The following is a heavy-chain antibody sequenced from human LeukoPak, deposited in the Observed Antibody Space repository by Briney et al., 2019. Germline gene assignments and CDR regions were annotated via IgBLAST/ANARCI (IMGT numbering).Heavy chain of an antibody. V-gene: IGHV3-23*01. Sequence: GGSLRLSCAASGFTFSSYAMSWVRQAPGNGLEWVSAISGSGGSTYYADSVKGRFTISRDNSKNTLYLQMNSLRAEDTAVYYCARDRIAAARYYYYYMDVWGKGTTVTVSS. J-gene: IGHJ6*03. CDR1: GFTFSSYA. CDR2: ISGSGGST. D-gene: IGHD6-13*01. CDR3: ARDRIAAARYYYYYMDV.